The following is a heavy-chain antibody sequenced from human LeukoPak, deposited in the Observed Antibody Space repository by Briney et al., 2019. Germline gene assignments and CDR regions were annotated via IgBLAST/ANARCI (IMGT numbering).Heavy chain of an antibody. V-gene: IGHV3-23*01. D-gene: IGHD3-10*01. CDR3: AKGGLDYYGSGSYYMPDY. CDR1: GFTFSSYA. Sequence: GGSLRLSCAASGFTFSSYAMSWVRQAPGKGLEGVSAISGSGGSTYYADSVKGRFTISRDNSKNTLYLQMNSLRAEDTAVYYCAKGGLDYYGSGSYYMPDYWGQGTLVTVSS. J-gene: IGHJ4*02. CDR2: ISGSGGST.